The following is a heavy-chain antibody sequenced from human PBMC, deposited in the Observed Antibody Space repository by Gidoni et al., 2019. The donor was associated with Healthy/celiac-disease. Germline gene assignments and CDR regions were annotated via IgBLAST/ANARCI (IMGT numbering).Heavy chain of an antibody. CDR2: IIPILGIA. V-gene: IGHV1-69*09. CDR1: GGTFSSYA. D-gene: IGHD5-18*01. J-gene: IGHJ6*02. Sequence: VQLVQSGAEVKKPGSSVKVSCKASGGTFSSYAISWVRQAPGQGLEWMGRIIPILGIANYAQKFQGRVTITADKSTSTAYMELSSLRSEDTAVYYCASCGYSYGYMRNYYGMDVWGQGTTVTVSS. CDR3: ASCGYSYGYMRNYYGMDV.